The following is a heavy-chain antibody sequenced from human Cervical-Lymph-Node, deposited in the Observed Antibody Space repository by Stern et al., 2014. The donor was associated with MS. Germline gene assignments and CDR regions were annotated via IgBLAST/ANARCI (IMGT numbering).Heavy chain of an antibody. CDR2: VSHSGGT. CDR1: GGSITSSSW. J-gene: IGHJ4*02. D-gene: IGHD2-21*02. Sequence: VQLVESGPGLVKPSGTLSLTCAVSGGSITSSSWGSWVRQPPGMGLEWMGEVSHSGGTSYTASLKSRLTMSVDKSKNQFSLRLSSVTAADTAVYYCARVSATWVFDYWGQGTLVTVSS. V-gene: IGHV4-4*02. CDR3: ARVSATWVFDY.